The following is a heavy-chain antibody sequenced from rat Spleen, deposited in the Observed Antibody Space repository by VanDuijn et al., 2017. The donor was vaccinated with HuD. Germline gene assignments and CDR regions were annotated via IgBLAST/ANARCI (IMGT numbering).Heavy chain of an antibody. CDR2: INYDGSST. CDR3: TTDYGGYGDY. CDR1: GFTFSNYG. V-gene: IGHV5-29*01. D-gene: IGHD1-11*01. J-gene: IGHJ2*01. Sequence: EVQLVESGGALVQPGRSLKLSCAASGFTFSNYGMAWVRQAPTKGLEWVATINYDGSSTHYRDSVKGRFTISRDNAKSTLFLQMDSLRSEDTATYYCTTDYGGYGDYWGQGVMVTVSP.